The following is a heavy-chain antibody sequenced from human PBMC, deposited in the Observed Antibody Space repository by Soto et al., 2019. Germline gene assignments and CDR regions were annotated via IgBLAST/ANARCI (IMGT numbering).Heavy chain of an antibody. D-gene: IGHD2-2*01. CDR1: GFTFSSYG. CDR3: ARENPFGTSGDYVDY. J-gene: IGHJ4*02. CDR2: IWYDGSNK. Sequence: QVQLVESGGGVVQPGRSLRLSCAASGFTFSSYGMHWVRQAPGKGLEWVAVIWYDGSNKYYADSVKGRFTISRDNSKNTLYLQMNSLRVKDPAMYYCARENPFGTSGDYVDYWGQGTLVTVAS. V-gene: IGHV3-33*01.